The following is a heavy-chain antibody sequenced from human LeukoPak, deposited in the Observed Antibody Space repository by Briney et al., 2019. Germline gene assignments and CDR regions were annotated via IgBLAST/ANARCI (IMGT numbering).Heavy chain of an antibody. CDR3: ASATGRGSVDPGTSGYITS. V-gene: IGHV4-39*01. CDR1: VGSISRSDYY. CDR2: VYYTGRT. J-gene: IGHJ5*02. D-gene: IGHD3-22*01. Sequence: PSETLPLTCTVAVGSISRSDYYWDWLRQPPGKGLEWIGRVYYTGRTDYNPSLVTRVTISIATSRNQLSLRLSSVTPSDTAVYYCASATGRGSVDPGTSGYITSWGQGTLVTVSS.